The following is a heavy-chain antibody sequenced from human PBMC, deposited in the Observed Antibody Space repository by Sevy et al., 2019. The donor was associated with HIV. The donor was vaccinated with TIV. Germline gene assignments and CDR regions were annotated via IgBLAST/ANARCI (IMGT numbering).Heavy chain of an antibody. V-gene: IGHV3-30-3*01. CDR2: ISSDGVNK. Sequence: GGSLRLSCSVSGFTFNTYSFHWVRQAPGMGLEWVSVISSDGVNKYYADSVRGRFTISGDNSKSTLYLQMNKLRAGDTGVYYCARGGILMEGDDRTTPFDFWGQGTLVTVSS. CDR3: ARGGILMEGDDRTTPFDF. CDR1: GFTFNTYS. J-gene: IGHJ4*02. D-gene: IGHD2-15*01.